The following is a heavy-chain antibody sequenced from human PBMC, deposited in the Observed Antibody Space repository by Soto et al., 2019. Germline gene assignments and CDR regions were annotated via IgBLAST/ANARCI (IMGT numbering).Heavy chain of an antibody. CDR2: ISGSGGST. Sequence: GGSLRLSCAASGFTFSSYAMSWVRQAPGKGLEWVSAISGSGGSTYYADSVKGRFTISRDNSKNTLYLQMNSLRAEDTAVYYCARDQGGWHTYYYYGMDVWGQGTTVTVSS. J-gene: IGHJ6*02. CDR3: ARDQGGWHTYYYYGMDV. V-gene: IGHV3-23*01. D-gene: IGHD6-19*01. CDR1: GFTFSSYA.